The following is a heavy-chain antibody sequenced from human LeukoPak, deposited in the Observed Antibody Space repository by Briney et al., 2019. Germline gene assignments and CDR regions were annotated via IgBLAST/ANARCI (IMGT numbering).Heavy chain of an antibody. CDR3: AGPTWYFSY. CDR2: IKQDGSQT. J-gene: IGHJ1*01. CDR1: GFGFSNSW. D-gene: IGHD6-13*01. Sequence: GGSLRLSCAASGFGFSNSWMAWVRQAPGKGLEWVAIIKQDGSQTLYVGSVRGRFVISRDNARNSLYLQMNNLRVEDTGVYYCAGPTWYFSYWGQGTLATVSS. V-gene: IGHV3-7*01.